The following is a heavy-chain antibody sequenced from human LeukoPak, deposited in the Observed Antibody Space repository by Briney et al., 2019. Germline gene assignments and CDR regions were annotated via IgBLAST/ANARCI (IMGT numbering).Heavy chain of an antibody. CDR3: ARSLSGSLDY. V-gene: IGHV4-61*08. CDR1: NDSISSGDYY. Sequence: SETLSLTCTVSNDSISSGDYYWSWIRQPPGKGLEWIGYIYYSGSTNYNPSLKSRVTISVDTSKNQFSLKLSSVTAADTAVYYCARSLSGSLDYWGQGTLVTVSS. J-gene: IGHJ4*02. D-gene: IGHD1-26*01. CDR2: IYYSGST.